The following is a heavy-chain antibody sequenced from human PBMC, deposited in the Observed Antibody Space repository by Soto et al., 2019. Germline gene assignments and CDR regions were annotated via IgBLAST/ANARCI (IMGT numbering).Heavy chain of an antibody. CDR2: INPNSGGT. Sequence: VASVKVSCKASGYTFTGYYMHWVRQAPGQGLEWMGWINPNSGGTNYAQKFQGRVTMTRDTSISTAYMELSRLRSDDTAVYYCAAYSSPELYYYYGMDVWGQGTTVTVS. D-gene: IGHD6-13*01. CDR1: GYTFTGYY. J-gene: IGHJ6*02. CDR3: AAYSSPELYYYYGMDV. V-gene: IGHV1-2*02.